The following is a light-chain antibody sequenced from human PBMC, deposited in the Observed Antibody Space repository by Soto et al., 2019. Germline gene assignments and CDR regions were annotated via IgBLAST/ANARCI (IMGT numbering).Light chain of an antibody. CDR1: QGIRND. J-gene: IGKJ2*01. V-gene: IGKV1-6*01. CDR2: AAS. CDR3: LQDYNSPPT. Sequence: AIQITHSPSSLSASVGDRVTITCRSSQGIRNDLGWYQQKPGKAPKLLIYAASSLQSGVPSRFSGSGSGTDFTLTISSLQPEDFATYYCLQDYNSPPTFGQGTKVDIK.